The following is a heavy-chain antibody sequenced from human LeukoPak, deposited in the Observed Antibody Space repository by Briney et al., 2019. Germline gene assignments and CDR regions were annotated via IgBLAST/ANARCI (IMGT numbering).Heavy chain of an antibody. CDR3: ARCVIGGWSPGY. V-gene: IGHV4-39*01. Sequence: SETLSLTCTVSGGSISSSSYYWGWIRQPPGKGLEWIGSIYYSGSTYYNPSLKSRVTISVDTSKNQFSLKLSSVTAADTAVYYCARCVIGGWSPGYWGQGTLVTVSS. D-gene: IGHD6-19*01. CDR2: IYYSGST. J-gene: IGHJ4*02. CDR1: GGSISSSSYY.